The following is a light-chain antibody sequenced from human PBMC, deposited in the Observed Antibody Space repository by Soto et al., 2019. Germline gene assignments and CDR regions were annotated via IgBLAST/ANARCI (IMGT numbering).Light chain of an antibody. CDR1: QSVSSRF. CDR3: QQYGSSGT. V-gene: IGKV3-20*01. Sequence: EIVLTQSPGILSLSPGERATLSCRASQSVSSRFLAWYQQKPGQAPSLLIYGASSRATGIPDRFSGSGSGTDFTLTISRLEPEDFAVYYCQQYGSSGTFGQGTKVDIK. CDR2: GAS. J-gene: IGKJ1*01.